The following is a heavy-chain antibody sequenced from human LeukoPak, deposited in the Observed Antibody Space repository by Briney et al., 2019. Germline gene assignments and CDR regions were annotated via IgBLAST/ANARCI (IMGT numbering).Heavy chain of an antibody. D-gene: IGHD2-2*01. CDR3: AGGARDIVVVPAAKPWFDP. J-gene: IGHJ5*02. Sequence: SETLSLTCAVYGGSFSGYYWSWIRQPPGKGLEWIGEINHSGSTNYNPSLKSRVTISVDTSENQFSLKLSSVTAADTAVYYCAGGARDIVVVPAAKPWFDPWGQGTLVTVSS. CDR2: INHSGST. V-gene: IGHV4-34*01. CDR1: GGSFSGYY.